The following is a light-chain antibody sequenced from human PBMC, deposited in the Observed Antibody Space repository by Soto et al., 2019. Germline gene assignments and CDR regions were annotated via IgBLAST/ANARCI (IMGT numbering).Light chain of an antibody. V-gene: IGKV3-15*01. J-gene: IGKJ2*01. Sequence: EIILTQSPATLSLSPGERATLSCRASQSVITYLAWYQQKPGQAPRLLIYGASTRATGIPARFSGSGSGTEFTLTISSLQSEDFAVYYCQQYNNWPPYTFGQGTKLEIK. CDR1: QSVITY. CDR2: GAS. CDR3: QQYNNWPPYT.